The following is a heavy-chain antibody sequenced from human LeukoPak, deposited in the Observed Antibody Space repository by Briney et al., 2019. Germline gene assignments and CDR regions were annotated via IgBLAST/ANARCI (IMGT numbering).Heavy chain of an antibody. CDR1: GDSVSTNSAA. D-gene: IGHD3-22*01. Sequence: SQTLSLTCAISGDSVSTNSAAWNWLRQSPSRGLEWLGRTYYRSKWYNEYAGSVKSRITINPDTSKNQFSLQLNSVTPEDTAVYYCGREYDNSGLDYWGQGTLVTVSS. J-gene: IGHJ4*02. CDR3: GREYDNSGLDY. V-gene: IGHV6-1*01. CDR2: TYYRSKWYN.